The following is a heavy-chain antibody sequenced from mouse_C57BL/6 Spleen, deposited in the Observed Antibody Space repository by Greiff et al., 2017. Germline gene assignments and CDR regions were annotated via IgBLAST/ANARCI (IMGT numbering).Heavy chain of an antibody. CDR1: GFSLSTSGMG. V-gene: IGHV8-12*01. Sequence: QVTLKESGPGILQSSQTLSLTCSFSGFSLSTSGMGVSWIRQPSGKGLEWLAHIYWDDDKRSNPSLKSRLTISKDTSRNQVFLKITSVDTADTATDYCARSSNPAGYFDVWGTGTTVTVSS. J-gene: IGHJ1*03. CDR3: ARSSNPAGYFDV. CDR2: IYWDDDK.